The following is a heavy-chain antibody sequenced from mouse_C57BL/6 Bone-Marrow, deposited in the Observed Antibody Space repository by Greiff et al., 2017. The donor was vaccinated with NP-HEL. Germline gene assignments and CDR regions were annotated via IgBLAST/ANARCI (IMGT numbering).Heavy chain of an antibody. D-gene: IGHD1-1*01. CDR1: GYSITSGYY. Sequence: EVQLQESGPGLVKPSQSLSLTCSVTGYSITSGYYWNWIRQFPGNKLEWMGYISYDGSNNYNPSLKNRISITRDTSKNQFFLKLNSVTTEDTATYYCARGRYYGSYWYFDVWGTGTTVTVSS. CDR2: ISYDGSN. CDR3: ARGRYYGSYWYFDV. J-gene: IGHJ1*03. V-gene: IGHV3-6*01.